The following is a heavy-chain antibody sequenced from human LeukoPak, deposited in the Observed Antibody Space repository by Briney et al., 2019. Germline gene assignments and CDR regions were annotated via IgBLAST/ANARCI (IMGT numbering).Heavy chain of an antibody. Sequence: GGSLRLSCVVSGFTFSSYWMNWVRQAPGKGLVWVSRIHSDGKTTSYADSVKGRFTISRDNAKNSLYLQMNSLRAEDTAVYYCARDTPTVTWGAGGDAFDIWGQGTMVTVSS. CDR2: IHSDGKTT. V-gene: IGHV3-74*01. CDR1: GFTFSSYW. CDR3: ARDTPTVTWGAGGDAFDI. D-gene: IGHD4-17*01. J-gene: IGHJ3*02.